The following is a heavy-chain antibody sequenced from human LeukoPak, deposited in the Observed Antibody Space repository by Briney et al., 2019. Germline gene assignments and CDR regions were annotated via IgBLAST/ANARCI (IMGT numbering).Heavy chain of an antibody. CDR1: GYTFTGYY. CDR2: INPNSGGT. CDR3: ARVSYDYSNSDYYYGMDV. Sequence: ASVKVSCKASGYTFTGYYMHWVRQAPGQGLEWMGWINPNSGGTNYAQKFQGWVTMTRDTSISTAYMELGSLRSEDTAVYYCARVSYDYSNSDYYYGMDVWGQGTTVTVSS. J-gene: IGHJ6*02. D-gene: IGHD4-11*01. V-gene: IGHV1-2*04.